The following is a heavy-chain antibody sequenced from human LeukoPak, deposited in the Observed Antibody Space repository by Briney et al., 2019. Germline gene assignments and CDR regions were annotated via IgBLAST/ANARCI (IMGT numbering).Heavy chain of an antibody. D-gene: IGHD6-6*01. CDR2: VSESGVTT. Sequence: GGSLRLSCAASGFTFSSYAMNWVRRALGKGPEWVAAVSESGVTTYYADSVKGRFAISRDNSENKVYLQMSSLRDDDTAVYYCATRYSSFLGTGWFVFDYWGQGTLVTVSS. CDR3: ATRYSSFLGTGWFVFDY. V-gene: IGHV3-23*01. J-gene: IGHJ4*02. CDR1: GFTFSSYA.